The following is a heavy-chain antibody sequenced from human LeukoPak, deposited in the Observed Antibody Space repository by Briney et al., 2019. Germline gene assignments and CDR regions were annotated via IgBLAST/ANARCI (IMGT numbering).Heavy chain of an antibody. D-gene: IGHD5-18*01. CDR1: GFTFSSYG. Sequence: GGSLRLSCAASGFTFSSYGMHWVRQAPGKGLEWVSYISSSGSTIYYADSVKGRFTISRDNAKNSLYLQMNSLRAEDTAVYYCARYSYGPSLYFDYWGQGTLVTVSS. CDR2: ISSSGSTI. V-gene: IGHV3-48*04. J-gene: IGHJ4*02. CDR3: ARYSYGPSLYFDY.